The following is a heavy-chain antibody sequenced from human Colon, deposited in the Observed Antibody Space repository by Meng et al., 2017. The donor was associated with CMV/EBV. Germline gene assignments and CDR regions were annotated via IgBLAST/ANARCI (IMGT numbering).Heavy chain of an antibody. Sequence: GESLKISCAASGFTFSSYWMNWVRQAPGKGLEWVSSISSSSSYIYYADSVKGRFTISRDNAKNSLYLQMNSLRAEDTAVYYCARPIKAGRQLLWFGDHDYGMDVWGQGTTVTVSS. J-gene: IGHJ6*02. CDR1: GFTFSSYW. V-gene: IGHV3-21*01. CDR2: ISSSSSYI. CDR3: ARPIKAGRQLLWFGDHDYGMDV. D-gene: IGHD3-10*01.